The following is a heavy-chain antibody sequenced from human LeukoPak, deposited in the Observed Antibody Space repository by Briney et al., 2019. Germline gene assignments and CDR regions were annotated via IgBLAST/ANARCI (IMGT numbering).Heavy chain of an antibody. Sequence: GGSLRLSCAASGFTFSCSGMHWVRQAPGKGLEWVAVISYDGEKTYYGDSVKGRFTISRDNSKNTLFLHMNSLRVDDTAVCYCAKVPPTSVTREGMDVWGQGTMVRVSS. V-gene: IGHV3-30*18. CDR2: ISYDGEKT. CDR1: GFTFSCSG. CDR3: AKVPPTSVTREGMDV. J-gene: IGHJ6*02. D-gene: IGHD4-17*01.